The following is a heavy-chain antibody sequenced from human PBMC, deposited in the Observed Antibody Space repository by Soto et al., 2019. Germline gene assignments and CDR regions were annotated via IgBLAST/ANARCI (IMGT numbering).Heavy chain of an antibody. CDR3: ARVNRGDYYFDY. Sequence: PSETLSLTCTVSGGSISSGGYYWSWIRQHPGKGLEWIEYIYYSGSTYYNPSLKSRVTISVDTSKNQFSLKLSSVTAADTAVYYCARVNRGDYYFDYWGQGTLVTVSS. CDR2: IYYSGST. D-gene: IGHD2-21*02. V-gene: IGHV4-31*03. J-gene: IGHJ4*02. CDR1: GGSISSGGYY.